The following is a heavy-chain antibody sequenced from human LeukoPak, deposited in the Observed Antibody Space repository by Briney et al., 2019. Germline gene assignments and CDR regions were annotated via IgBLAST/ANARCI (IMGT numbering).Heavy chain of an antibody. J-gene: IGHJ3*02. D-gene: IGHD3-10*01. CDR3: ARDRAPMVRGVIHYAFDI. CDR2: IYYSGST. Sequence: SETLSLTCTVSGGSINSGDYYWSWIRQPPGKGLEWIGYIYYSGSTYYNPSLKSRVTISVDTSKNQFSLKLSSVTAADTAVYYCARDRAPMVRGVIHYAFDIWGQGTMVTVSS. V-gene: IGHV4-30-4*01. CDR1: GGSINSGDYY.